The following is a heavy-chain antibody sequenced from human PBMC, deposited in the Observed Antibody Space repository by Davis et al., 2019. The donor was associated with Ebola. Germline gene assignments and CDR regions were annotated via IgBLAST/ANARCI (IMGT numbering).Heavy chain of an antibody. CDR2: IRTKPNKYAT. CDR1: GFTFSVSA. Sequence: PGGSLRLSCAASGFTFSVSAVHWVRQASGKGLEWVGRIRTKPNKYATTYAASVKGRFTIDRDDSKDMAYLQMNSLRAEDTAVYYCAKHWGVWGSYRYYSWFDPWGQGTLVTVSS. CDR3: AKHWGVWGSYRYYSWFDP. D-gene: IGHD3-16*02. V-gene: IGHV3-73*01. J-gene: IGHJ5*02.